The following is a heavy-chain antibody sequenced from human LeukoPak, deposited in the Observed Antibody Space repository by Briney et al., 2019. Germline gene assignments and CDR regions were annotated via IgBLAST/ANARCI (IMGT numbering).Heavy chain of an antibody. CDR3: VRERWLPNDAFDI. D-gene: IGHD5-24*01. CDR1: GFTFSSYG. V-gene: IGHV3-30*03. Sequence: PGGSLRLSCAASGFTFSSYGMHWVRQAPGKGLEWVAVISYEGSNKYYADSVKGRFTISRDNSKNTLYLQMNSLRAEDTAVYYCVRERWLPNDAFDIWGQGTMVTVSS. J-gene: IGHJ3*02. CDR2: ISYEGSNK.